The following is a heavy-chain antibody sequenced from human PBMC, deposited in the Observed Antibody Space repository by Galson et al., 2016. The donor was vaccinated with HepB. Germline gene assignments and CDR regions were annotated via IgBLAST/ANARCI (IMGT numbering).Heavy chain of an antibody. Sequence: SVKVSCKASGYIFSRYTMHWVRQAPGQRLEWMGWINPGNGNTKYSQKFQGGVTFSGDTSASTGYMELSSLRSEDTAVYYCARVGEDFSSCYSSGLAYWGQGTLVTVSP. J-gene: IGHJ4*02. CDR1: GYIFSRYT. D-gene: IGHD3-3*01. CDR3: ARVGEDFSSCYSSGLAY. V-gene: IGHV1-3*01. CDR2: INPGNGNT.